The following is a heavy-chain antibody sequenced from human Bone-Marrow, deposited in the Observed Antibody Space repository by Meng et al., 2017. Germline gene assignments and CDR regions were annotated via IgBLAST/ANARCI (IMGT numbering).Heavy chain of an antibody. D-gene: IGHD4-17*01. Sequence: VRVVEVGGGLVMPGGSLRLSCAASGFTFSDYYMSWIRQAPGKGLEWVSYISSSGSTIYYADSVKGRFTISRDNAKNSLYLQMNSLRAEDTAVYYCARDDYGDRYWYFDLWGRGTLVTVSS. CDR2: ISSSGSTI. CDR3: ARDDYGDRYWYFDL. J-gene: IGHJ2*01. V-gene: IGHV3-11*01. CDR1: GFTFSDYY.